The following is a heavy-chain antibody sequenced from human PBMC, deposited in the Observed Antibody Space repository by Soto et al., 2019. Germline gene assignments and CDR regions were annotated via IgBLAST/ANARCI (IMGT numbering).Heavy chain of an antibody. Sequence: GASVNVSCKASGYTFTSYHMHWVRQAPGQGLEWMGIINPSGGSTSYAQKFQGRVTMTSDTSTSTVYMELSSLRSEDTAVFSCERDRSYDYYYYYYGMDVWGQGTTVTLSS. CDR1: GYTFTSYH. CDR2: INPSGGST. D-gene: IGHD5-18*01. CDR3: ERDRSYDYYYYYYGMDV. J-gene: IGHJ6*02. V-gene: IGHV1-46*01.